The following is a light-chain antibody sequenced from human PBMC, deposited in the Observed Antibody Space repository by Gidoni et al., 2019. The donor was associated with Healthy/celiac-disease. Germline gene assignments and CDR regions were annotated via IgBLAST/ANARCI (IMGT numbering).Light chain of an antibody. CDR1: SSDVGGYNY. CDR3: SSYTSSSFVV. Sequence: QSALTQPAPVSGSPGQSITISCTATSSDVGGYNYVSWYQQHPGKAPKLRIYEVSNRPSGVSNRFSCSKSGNTASLTISGLQAEDEADYYCSSYTSSSFVVFGGGTKLTVL. J-gene: IGLJ2*01. V-gene: IGLV2-14*01. CDR2: EVS.